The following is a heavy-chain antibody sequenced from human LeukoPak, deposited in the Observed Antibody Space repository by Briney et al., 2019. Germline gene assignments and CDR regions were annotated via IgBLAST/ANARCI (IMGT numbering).Heavy chain of an antibody. V-gene: IGHV3-74*01. Sequence: GGSLRLSCAASGFTFSSYWMHWVRQAPGKGLVWVSRINTDGSSTSYADSVKGRFTISRDNSKNTLYLQMNSLRAEDTAVYYCAKHTTVVTSEFDPWGQGTLVTVSS. CDR1: GFTFSSYW. CDR3: AKHTTVVTSEFDP. J-gene: IGHJ5*02. CDR2: INTDGSST. D-gene: IGHD4-23*01.